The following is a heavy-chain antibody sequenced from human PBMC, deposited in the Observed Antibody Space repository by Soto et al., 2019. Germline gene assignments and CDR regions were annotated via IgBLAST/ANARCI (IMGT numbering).Heavy chain of an antibody. CDR3: ATVGMAGSDPRYYYYGMDV. D-gene: IGHD3-10*01. CDR2: FDPEDGET. CDR1: GYTLTELS. V-gene: IGHV1-24*01. Sequence: GASVKVSCKVPGYTLTELSMHWVRQAPGKGLEWMGGFDPEDGETIYAQKFQGRVTMTEDTSTDTAYMGLSSLRSEDTAVYYCATVGMAGSDPRYYYYGMDVWGQGTTVTVSS. J-gene: IGHJ6*02.